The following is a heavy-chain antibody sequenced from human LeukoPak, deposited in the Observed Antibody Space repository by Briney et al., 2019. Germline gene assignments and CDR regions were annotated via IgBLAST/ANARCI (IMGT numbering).Heavy chain of an antibody. J-gene: IGHJ4*02. CDR1: GGSISSSIYY. CDR2: IYYSGST. Sequence: PSETLSLTCTVSGGSISSSIYYWGWIRQPPGKGLEWIGSIYYSGSTYNNPSLKSRVTISVDTSKNQFSLKLSSVTAADTAVYYCARWKLWSRHFDYWGQGTLVTVSS. V-gene: IGHV4-39*01. CDR3: ARWKLWSRHFDY. D-gene: IGHD5-18*01.